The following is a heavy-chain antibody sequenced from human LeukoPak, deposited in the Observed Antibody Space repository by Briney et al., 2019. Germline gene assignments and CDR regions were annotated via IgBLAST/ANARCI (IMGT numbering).Heavy chain of an antibody. J-gene: IGHJ4*02. CDR2: IYSGGST. CDR3: AKERTPRHSDGWPLDY. CDR1: GFTVSSNY. Sequence: GGSLRLSCAASGFTVSSNYMSWVRQAPGKGLEWVSVIYSGGSTYYADSVKGRFTISRDNSKSTLYLQMNSLTAEDTAVYYCAKERTPRHSDGWPLDYWGQGTLVTVSS. V-gene: IGHV3-53*05. D-gene: IGHD6-19*01.